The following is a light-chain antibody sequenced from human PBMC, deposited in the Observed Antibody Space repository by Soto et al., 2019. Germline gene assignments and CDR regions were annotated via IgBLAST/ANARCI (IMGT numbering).Light chain of an antibody. CDR1: SSDVGNYEL. Sequence: QSVLTQPASVSGSPGQSITISCIGTSSDVGNYELVSWYQQLPGKAPKLIIYEVTKRPSGVPNRFSGSKSGNTASLTISGLLAEDEADYYCSSYTTSTSFILFGGGTKLTVL. CDR3: SSYTTSTSFIL. J-gene: IGLJ2*01. CDR2: EVT. V-gene: IGLV2-14*02.